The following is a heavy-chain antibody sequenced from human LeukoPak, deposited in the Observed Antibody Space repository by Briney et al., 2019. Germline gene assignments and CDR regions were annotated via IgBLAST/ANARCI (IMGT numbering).Heavy chain of an antibody. V-gene: IGHV3-64D*06. CDR3: ASGIQWLLQPWGAFDI. CDR2: ISSNGGST. J-gene: IGHJ3*02. Sequence: GGSLRLSCSASGFTFSRYAMHWVRQAPGKGLEYVSAISSNGGSTYYADSVKGRFTISRDNSRNTLHLQMSSLRVEDTAVYYCASGIQWLLQPWGAFDIWGQGTMVTVSS. D-gene: IGHD6-19*01. CDR1: GFTFSRYA.